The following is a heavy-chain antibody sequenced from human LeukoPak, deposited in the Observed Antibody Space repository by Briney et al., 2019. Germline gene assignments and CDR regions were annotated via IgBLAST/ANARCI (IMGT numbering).Heavy chain of an antibody. J-gene: IGHJ4*02. CDR2: ISIGSHYI. V-gene: IGHV3-21*01. D-gene: IGHD3-22*01. CDR1: GFTFSSYS. CDR3: ARDYYDSSGYRFDY. Sequence: GGSLRLSCAASGFTFSSYSLNWVRQAPGKGLEWVSSISIGSHYIYYADSVKGRFTISRDNAKNSLYLQMNSLRAEGTAVYYCARDYYDSSGYRFDYWGQGTLVTVSS.